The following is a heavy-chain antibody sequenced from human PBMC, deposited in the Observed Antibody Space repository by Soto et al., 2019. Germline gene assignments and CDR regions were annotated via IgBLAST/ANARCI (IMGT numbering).Heavy chain of an antibody. V-gene: IGHV5-51*01. D-gene: IGHD6-19*01. CDR2: IYPDDSDT. CDR3: ARPFDTSGWYXY. J-gene: IGHJ4*02. Sequence: GESLKISCKGSGYSFTSYWIGWVRQMPGKGLECMGIIYPDDSDTRYSPSFQGQVTISADKSINTAYLQWSSLKASDTAMYYCARPFDTSGWYXYXGXGTLVTVSS. CDR1: GYSFTSYW.